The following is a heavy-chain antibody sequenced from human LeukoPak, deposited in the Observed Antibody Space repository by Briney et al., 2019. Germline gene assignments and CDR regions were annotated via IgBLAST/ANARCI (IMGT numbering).Heavy chain of an antibody. CDR2: IIPIFGTA. CDR1: GGTFISYA. V-gene: IGHV1-69*13. J-gene: IGHJ6*03. CDR3: ARGARRFLEWLLGDYYYYMDV. Sequence: SVKXXCKASGGTFISYAISWVRQAPGQGLEWMGGIIPIFGTANYAQKFQGRVTITADEYTSTAYMELSSLRSEDTAVYYCARGARRFLEWLLGDYYYYMDVWGKGTTVTVSS. D-gene: IGHD3-3*01.